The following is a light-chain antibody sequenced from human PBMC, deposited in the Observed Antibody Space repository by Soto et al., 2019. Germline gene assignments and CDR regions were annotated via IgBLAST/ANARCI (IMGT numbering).Light chain of an antibody. J-gene: IGKJ5*01. Sequence: DIVMTQSPDSLAASLGGRATINCKSSQSVLYSSNNKNYLAWYQQKPGQPPKALIYWASTRESGVPDRFSGSGSGTDFTLTISSLEPEDFAVDYCQQRSNWPSITFGQGTRLEIK. V-gene: IGKV4-1*01. CDR1: QSVLYSSNNKNY. CDR2: WAS. CDR3: QQRSNWPSIT.